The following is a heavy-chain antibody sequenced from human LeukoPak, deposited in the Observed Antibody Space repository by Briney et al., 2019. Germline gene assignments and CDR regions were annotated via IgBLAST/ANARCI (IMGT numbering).Heavy chain of an antibody. V-gene: IGHV4-34*01. CDR3: ARGRRRDAVDY. CDR1: GGSFSGYY. Sequence: SETLSLTCAVYGGSFSGYYWSWMREPPGKGLEWIGEINHSGSTNYNPSLKSRVTISVDTSKNQYSLKLSSVTAADTAVYYCARGRRRDAVDYWGQGTLVTVSS. J-gene: IGHJ4*02. D-gene: IGHD5-24*01. CDR2: INHSGST.